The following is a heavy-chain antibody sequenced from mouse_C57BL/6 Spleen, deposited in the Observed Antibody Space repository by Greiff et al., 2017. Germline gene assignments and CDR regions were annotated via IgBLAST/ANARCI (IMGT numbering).Heavy chain of an antibody. Sequence: EVHLVESGPGLVKPSQSLSLTCSVTGYSITSGYYWNWIRQFPGNKLEWMGYISYDGSNNYNPSLKNRISITRDTSKNQFFLKLNSVTTEDTATYYCARGDGYHWYFDVWGTGTTVTVSS. J-gene: IGHJ1*03. CDR2: ISYDGSN. D-gene: IGHD2-3*01. CDR1: GYSITSGYY. CDR3: ARGDGYHWYFDV. V-gene: IGHV3-6*01.